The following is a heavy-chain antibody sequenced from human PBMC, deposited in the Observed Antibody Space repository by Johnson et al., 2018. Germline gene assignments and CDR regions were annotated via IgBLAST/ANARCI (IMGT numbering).Heavy chain of an antibody. Sequence: QVQLVQSGAEVKKPGASXKVSCKASGYTFTSYDINWVRQATGQGLEWMGWMNPNSGTPGDAQKFQGRVTMTRNTSISTAYREMSSLGSEDTAVYYWARGLGGSYYYYMDGWGKGTTVTVSS. CDR3: ARGLGGSYYYYMDG. V-gene: IGHV1-8*01. D-gene: IGHD3-16*01. J-gene: IGHJ6*03. CDR1: GYTFTSYD. CDR2: MNPNSGTP.